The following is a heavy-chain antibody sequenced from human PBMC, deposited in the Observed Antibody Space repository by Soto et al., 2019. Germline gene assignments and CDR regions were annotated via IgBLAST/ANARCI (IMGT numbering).Heavy chain of an antibody. CDR1: GFTFSSYA. V-gene: IGHV3-23*01. J-gene: IGHJ4*02. CDR2: ISGSGGST. CDR3: AKESPDYYGSGSYSDY. D-gene: IGHD3-10*01. Sequence: GGSLRLSCAASGFTFSSYAMSWVRQAPGKGLEWVSAISGSGGSTYYADSVKGRFTISRDNSKNTLYLQMNSLRAEDTAVYYCAKESPDYYGSGSYSDYWGQGTLVTVSS.